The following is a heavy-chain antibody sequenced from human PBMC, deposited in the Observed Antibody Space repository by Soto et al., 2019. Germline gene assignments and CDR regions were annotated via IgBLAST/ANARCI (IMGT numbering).Heavy chain of an antibody. CDR2: ISYDGSNK. CDR1: GFTFSSYA. D-gene: IGHD5-18*01. V-gene: IGHV3-30-3*01. J-gene: IGHJ6*02. Sequence: GGSLRLSCAASGFTFSSYAMHWVRQAPGKGLEWVAVISYDGSNKYYADSVKGRFTISRDNSKNTLYLQMNSLRAEDTAVYYCARDWIQLWLTDYYYGMDVWGQGTTVTVSS. CDR3: ARDWIQLWLTDYYYGMDV.